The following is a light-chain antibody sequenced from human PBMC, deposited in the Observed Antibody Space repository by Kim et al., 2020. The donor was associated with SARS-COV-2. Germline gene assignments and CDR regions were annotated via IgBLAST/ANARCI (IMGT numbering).Light chain of an antibody. Sequence: SYELTQPPSVSVSPGQTASITCSGDMLGETYTCWYQKRPGQSPVLVIYQNMKRPSGIPERFSGSSSGNTATLTISATQPMDEADYYCQAWDSSTGVFGGGTQLTVL. CDR2: QNM. V-gene: IGLV3-1*01. CDR1: MLGETY. J-gene: IGLJ3*02. CDR3: QAWDSSTGV.